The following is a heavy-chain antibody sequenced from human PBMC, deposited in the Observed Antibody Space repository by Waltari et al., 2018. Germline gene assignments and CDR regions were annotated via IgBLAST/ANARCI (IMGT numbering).Heavy chain of an antibody. CDR3: ERSVVGAASPYHSCYMDV. CDR2: INHSGIT. CDR1: GGPFIDSN. D-gene: IGHD1-26*01. J-gene: IGHJ6*03. V-gene: IGHV4-34*01. Sequence: QVQLQQLGAGLLKPSETLSLTCAVYGGPFIDSNWSWIRQPAVTGLEWIGEINHSGITNYNPSLKSRVSMSIDTSNTQFSLKLTSVTAADTPLYFCERSVVGAASPYHSCYMDVWGKGATVTVSS.